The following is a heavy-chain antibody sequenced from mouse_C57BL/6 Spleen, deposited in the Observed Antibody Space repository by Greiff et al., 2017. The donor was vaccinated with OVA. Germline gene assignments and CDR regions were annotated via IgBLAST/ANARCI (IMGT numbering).Heavy chain of an antibody. Sequence: QVQLQQPGAELVKPGASVKMSCKASGYTFTSYWITWVKQRPGQGLEWIGDIYPGSGSTNYNEKFKSKATLTVDTSSSTAYMQLSSLTSEDSAVYDCARTTVVYYYAMDYWGQGTSVTVSS. CDR3: ARTTVVYYYAMDY. V-gene: IGHV1-55*01. CDR1: GYTFTSYW. CDR2: IYPGSGST. D-gene: IGHD1-1*01. J-gene: IGHJ4*01.